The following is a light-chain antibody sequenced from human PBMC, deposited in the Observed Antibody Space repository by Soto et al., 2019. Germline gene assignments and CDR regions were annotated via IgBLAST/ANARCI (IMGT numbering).Light chain of an antibody. CDR1: SSDVGGYNY. J-gene: IGLJ1*01. CDR2: EVS. Sequence: QSALTQPASVSGSPGQSIAISCTGTSSDVGGYNYVSWYQQHPGIAPRLLISEVSNRPSGVSNRFSGSKSGNTASLTLSGLQAEDEADYYCSSFTSTSTFVFGTGTKATVL. CDR3: SSFTSTSTFV. V-gene: IGLV2-14*01.